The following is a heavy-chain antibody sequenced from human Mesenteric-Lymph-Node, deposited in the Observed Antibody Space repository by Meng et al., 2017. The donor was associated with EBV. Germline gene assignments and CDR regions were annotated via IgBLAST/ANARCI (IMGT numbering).Heavy chain of an antibody. CDR3: ARAEDGGNSHYSYGMDV. CDR2: IYYTWNT. J-gene: IGHJ6*02. CDR1: GGSISNSNFY. V-gene: IGHV4-30-4*08. D-gene: IGHD4-23*01. Sequence: ESGPGLVKPSETLSLTCTVSGGSISNSNFYWGWIRQPPGKGLEWIGYIYYTWNTYYNPSLKSRVTISEDTSKNQFSLKLSSVTAADTAVYYCARAEDGGNSHYSYGMDVWGQGTTVTVSS.